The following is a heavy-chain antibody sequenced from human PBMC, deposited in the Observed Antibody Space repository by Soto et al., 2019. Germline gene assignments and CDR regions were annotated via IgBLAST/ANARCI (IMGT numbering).Heavy chain of an antibody. CDR2: INPNSGGT. V-gene: IGHV1-2*04. D-gene: IGHD2-8*01. Sequence: GASVKVSCKASGYTFTGYYMHWVRQAPGQGLEWMGWINPNSGGTNYAQKFQGWVTMTRDTSISTAYMELSRLRSDDTAVYYCARADCTNGVCYPTHFDVWGHGTVVSV. J-gene: IGHJ4*03. CDR1: GYTFTGYY. CDR3: ARADCTNGVCYPTHFDV.